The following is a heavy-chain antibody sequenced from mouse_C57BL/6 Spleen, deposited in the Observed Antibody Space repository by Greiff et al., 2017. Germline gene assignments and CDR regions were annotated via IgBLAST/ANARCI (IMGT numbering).Heavy chain of an antibody. J-gene: IGHJ2*01. V-gene: IGHV1-62-2*01. CDR2: VYPGSGSI. Sequence: QVQLQQSGAELVKPGASVKLSCKASGYTFTEYTIHWVKQRSGQGLEWIGWVYPGSGSIKYNEKFKDKATLTADKSSSTVYMELSRLTSEDSAVFFCARHEESPGYYGSLYYFDYWGQGTTLTVSS. CDR1: GYTFTEYT. CDR3: ARHEESPGYYGSLYYFDY. D-gene: IGHD1-1*01.